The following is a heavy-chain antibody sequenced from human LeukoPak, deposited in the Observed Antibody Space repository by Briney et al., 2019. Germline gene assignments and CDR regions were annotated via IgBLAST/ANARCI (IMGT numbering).Heavy chain of an antibody. CDR3: ARAAVTTPIGRGFDY. CDR1: GGSISSYY. D-gene: IGHD4-17*01. CDR2: IYHSGST. J-gene: IGHJ4*02. V-gene: IGHV4-38-2*02. Sequence: SETLSLTCTVSGGSISSYYWSWIRQPPGKGLEWIGSIYHSGSTYYNPSLKSRVTISVDTSKNQFSLKLSSVTAADTAVYYCARAAVTTPIGRGFDYWGQGTLVTVSS.